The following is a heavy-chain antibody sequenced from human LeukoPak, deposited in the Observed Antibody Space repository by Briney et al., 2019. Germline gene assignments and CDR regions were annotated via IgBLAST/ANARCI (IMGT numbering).Heavy chain of an antibody. V-gene: IGHV4-39*01. D-gene: IGHD3-3*01. CDR2: IYYSGST. Sequence: LETPSLTCTLSRGSISSSSYYSGWIRQPPGKWLGWLGSIYYSGSTYYNPSLKGPVTISVDTSKNQFSLKLSSVTAADTAVYYCARQLGNYDFWSGYYTGSHMDVWGKGTTVTVSS. J-gene: IGHJ6*03. CDR3: ARQLGNYDFWSGYYTGSHMDV. CDR1: RGSISSSSYY.